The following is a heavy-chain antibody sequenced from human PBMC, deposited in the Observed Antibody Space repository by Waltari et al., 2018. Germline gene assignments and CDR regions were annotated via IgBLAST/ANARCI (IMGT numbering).Heavy chain of an antibody. J-gene: IGHJ4*02. CDR1: GFSLSTSGVG. Sequence: QITLKESGPTLVKPTQTLTLTCTFSGFSLSTSGVGVGWIRPPPGKALEWLALIYWNDYKRYSPSLKSKLTITKDTSKNQVVLTMTNIDPVDTATYYCARYLNYYDSSGYSPYYFDYWGQGTLVTVSS. CDR2: IYWNDYK. D-gene: IGHD3-22*01. CDR3: ARYLNYYDSSGYSPYYFDY. V-gene: IGHV2-5*01.